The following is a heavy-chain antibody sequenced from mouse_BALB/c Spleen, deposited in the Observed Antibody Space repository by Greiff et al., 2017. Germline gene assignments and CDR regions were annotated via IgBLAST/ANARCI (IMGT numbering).Heavy chain of an antibody. CDR1: GYAFSSYW. CDR2: IYPGDGDT. CDR3: ARSGITTVFDY. Sequence: QVQLQQSGAELVRPGSSVKISCKASGYAFSSYWMNWVKQRPGQGLEWIGQIYPGDGDTNYNGKFKGKATLTADKSSSTAYMQLSSLTSEDSAVYFCARSGITTVFDYWGQGTTLTVSS. D-gene: IGHD1-1*01. V-gene: IGHV1-80*01. J-gene: IGHJ2*01.